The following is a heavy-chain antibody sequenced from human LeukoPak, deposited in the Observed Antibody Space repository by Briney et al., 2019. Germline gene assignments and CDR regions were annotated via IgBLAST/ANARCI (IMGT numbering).Heavy chain of an antibody. J-gene: IGHJ4*02. CDR2: IIPIFGTA. Sequence: SVKVSCKASGGTFSSYAISWVRQAPGQGLEWMGGIIPIFGTANYAQKFQGRVTITTDESTSTAYMELSSLRSEDTAVYYCARVDSYCTNGVCPYDYWGQGTLVTVSS. V-gene: IGHV1-69*05. D-gene: IGHD2-8*01. CDR3: ARVDSYCTNGVCPYDY. CDR1: GGTFSSYA.